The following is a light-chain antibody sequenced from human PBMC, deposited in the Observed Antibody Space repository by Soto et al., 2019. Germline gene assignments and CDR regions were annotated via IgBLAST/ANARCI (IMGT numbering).Light chain of an antibody. CDR1: SSDVGGYNY. J-gene: IGLJ2*01. Sequence: QSALTQPASVSGSPGQSITISCTGTSSDVGGYNYVSWYQQHPGKAPKLIIYEVSNRPSGVSNRFSGSKSGNTASLTISGLQAEDEADYYCISYTSSSTPWVFGGGTQLTVL. CDR3: ISYTSSSTPWV. V-gene: IGLV2-14*01. CDR2: EVS.